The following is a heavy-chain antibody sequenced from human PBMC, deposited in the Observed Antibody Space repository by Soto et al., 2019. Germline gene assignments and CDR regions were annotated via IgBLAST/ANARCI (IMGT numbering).Heavy chain of an antibody. CDR1: GFTFDTYD. D-gene: IGHD3-3*01. CDR3: AKGFRSLECYSLASFDY. J-gene: IGHJ4*02. Sequence: HPGGSLRLSCVASGFTFDTYDLHWVRQAPGKGLEWVSAVGSSGSTYYADSVKGRFTISRDTPKKTLYLQMNSLRVADTANYYCAKGFRSLECYSLASFDYWGQGALVTVSS. CDR2: VGSSGST. V-gene: IGHV3-23*01.